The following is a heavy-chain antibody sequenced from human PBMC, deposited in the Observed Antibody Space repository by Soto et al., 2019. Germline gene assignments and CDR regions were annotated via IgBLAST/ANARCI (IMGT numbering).Heavy chain of an antibody. J-gene: IGHJ5*02. V-gene: IGHV3-74*01. CDR1: GFTFSSYW. Sequence: EVQLVESGGGLVQPGGSLRLSCAASGFTFSSYWMHWVRQAPGKGLVWVSRINSDGSTTNYADSVKGRFTMSRDNAENTLYLHMNSLRAEDTAVYYCAREHCSTSTCYTVWFDPWGQGTPVTVSS. D-gene: IGHD2-2*01. CDR2: INSDGSTT. CDR3: AREHCSTSTCYTVWFDP.